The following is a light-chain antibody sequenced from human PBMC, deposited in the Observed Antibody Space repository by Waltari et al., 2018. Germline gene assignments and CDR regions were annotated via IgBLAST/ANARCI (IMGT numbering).Light chain of an antibody. CDR1: QSVGSN. Sequence: EIVMTRSPATLSVSPGVRVTLSCRASQSVGSNLAWYRQKPGQAPRILIYGASTRASGFPAKFSGSGSGTEFTLTISSLQSEDFAIYYCQQYDNRPPYTFGQGTNLEIK. V-gene: IGKV3-15*01. CDR3: QQYDNRPPYT. CDR2: GAS. J-gene: IGKJ2*01.